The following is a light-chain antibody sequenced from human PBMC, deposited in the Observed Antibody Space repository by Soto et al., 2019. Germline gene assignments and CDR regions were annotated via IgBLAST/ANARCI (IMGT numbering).Light chain of an antibody. CDR2: LGS. CDR3: MQALQTPFT. V-gene: IGKV2-28*01. Sequence: EIVMTQSPLSLPVTPGEPASICCRCSQSLLHSNGYNYLDWYLQKPGQSPQLLIYLGSNRASGVPDRFSGSGSGTDFTLKISRVEAEDVGVYYCMQALQTPFTFGPGTKVDIK. J-gene: IGKJ3*01. CDR1: QSLLHSNGYNY.